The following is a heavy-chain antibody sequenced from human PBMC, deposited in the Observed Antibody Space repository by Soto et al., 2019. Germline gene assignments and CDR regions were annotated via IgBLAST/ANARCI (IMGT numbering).Heavy chain of an antibody. V-gene: IGHV4-39*01. CDR3: RRSSRYSTDV. CDR2: IYSTGNT. D-gene: IGHD6-13*01. J-gene: IGHJ6*02. CDR1: GDSIRSSSY. Sequence: SETLSLTCTVSGDSIRSSSYWGWIRQPPGKGLEWIGSIYSTGNTYYNPSLNSQVAISVDTSKNQFSLNVISVTAADTAVYYCRRSSRYSTDVWGQGTTVTVSS.